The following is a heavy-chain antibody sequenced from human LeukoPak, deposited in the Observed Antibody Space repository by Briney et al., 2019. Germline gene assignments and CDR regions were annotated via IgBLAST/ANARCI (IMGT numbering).Heavy chain of an antibody. CDR3: ARAVDCSSTSCYLKY. Sequence: PSETLSLTCTVSGGSISSSSYYWGWVRQPPGRGGEGVGSIYYSGRTYYNPSLKSGVTISVETYKKQCSLKRSSVPAADTAVYYCARAVDCSSTSCYLKYWGQGTLVTVSS. V-gene: IGHV4-39*07. CDR1: GGSISSSSYY. CDR2: IYYSGRT. D-gene: IGHD2-2*01. J-gene: IGHJ4*02.